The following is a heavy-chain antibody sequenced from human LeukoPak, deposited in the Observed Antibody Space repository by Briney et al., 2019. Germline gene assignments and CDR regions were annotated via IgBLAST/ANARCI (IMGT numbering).Heavy chain of an antibody. Sequence: ASVKVSCKASGYTFTGYYMHWVRQAPGQGLEWMGWINPNSGGTNYAQKFQGWVTMTRDTSISTAYMELSRLRSDDTALYYCARGKFAVVTPPDYWGQGTLVTVSS. J-gene: IGHJ4*02. CDR3: ARGKFAVVTPPDY. D-gene: IGHD4-23*01. CDR1: GYTFTGYY. CDR2: INPNSGGT. V-gene: IGHV1-2*04.